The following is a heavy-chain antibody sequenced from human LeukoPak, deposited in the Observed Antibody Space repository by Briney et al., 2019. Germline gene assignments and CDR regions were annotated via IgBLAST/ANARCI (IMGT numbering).Heavy chain of an antibody. CDR3: AKDLAAGTGY. CDR2: ISYDGSNK. J-gene: IGHJ4*02. Sequence: GGSLRLSCAASGFTFSSYGMHWVRQAPGKGLEWVAVISYDGSNKYYADSVKGRFTISRDNSKNTLYLQMNSLRAEDTVVYYCAKDLAAGTGYWGQGTLVTVSS. CDR1: GFTFSSYG. V-gene: IGHV3-30*18. D-gene: IGHD6-13*01.